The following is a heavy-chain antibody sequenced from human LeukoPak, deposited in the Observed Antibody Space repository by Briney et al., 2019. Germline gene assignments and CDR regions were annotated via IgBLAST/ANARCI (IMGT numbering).Heavy chain of an antibody. Sequence: PSETLSLTCTVSGYSISSGYYWGWIRQPPGKGLEWIGSIYHSGSTYYNPSLKSRVTISVDTSKNQFSLKLSSVTAADTAVYYCARGRREAYCGGDCYRGLYYYYYMDVWGKGTTVTVSS. CDR1: GYSISSGYY. D-gene: IGHD2-21*02. CDR3: ARGRREAYCGGDCYRGLYYYYYMDV. CDR2: IYHSGST. V-gene: IGHV4-38-2*02. J-gene: IGHJ6*03.